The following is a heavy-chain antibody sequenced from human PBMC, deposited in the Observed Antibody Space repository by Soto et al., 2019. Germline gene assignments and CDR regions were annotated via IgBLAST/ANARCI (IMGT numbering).Heavy chain of an antibody. D-gene: IGHD3-3*01. CDR2: ISYSGST. CDR1: GGSISSYY. CDR3: ASSPPHYDFWSGYSFWDAFDV. J-gene: IGHJ3*01. Sequence: TLSLTCTVSGGSISSYYWSWIRQPPGKGLEWIGYISYSGSTNYNPSLKSRVTISVDTSKNQFSLKLSSVTAADTAVYYCASSPPHYDFWSGYSFWDAFDVWGQGTMVTVSS. V-gene: IGHV4-59*01.